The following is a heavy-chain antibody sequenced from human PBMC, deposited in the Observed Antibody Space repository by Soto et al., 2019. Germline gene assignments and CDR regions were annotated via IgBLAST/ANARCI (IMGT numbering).Heavy chain of an antibody. CDR1: GGSISSGDYY. V-gene: IGHV4-30-4*01. D-gene: IGHD3-9*01. CDR3: ARFSATGYYFDY. Sequence: SETLSLTCTVSGGSISSGDYYWSWIRQPPGKGLEWIGYIYYSGSTYYNPSLKSRVTISVDTSKNQFSLKLSSVTAADTAVYYCARFSATGYYFDYWGQGTLVTVPQ. CDR2: IYYSGST. J-gene: IGHJ4*02.